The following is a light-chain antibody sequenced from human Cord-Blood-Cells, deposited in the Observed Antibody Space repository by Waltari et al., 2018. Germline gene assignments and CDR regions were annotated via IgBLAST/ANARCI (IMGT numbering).Light chain of an antibody. CDR3: QSADSSGTYPV. Sequence: SYELTQPPSVSVSPGQTARITCPGDAFPQQYAYWYQQKPGQAPVLVIYKDSERPSGIPERFSGSSSGTTVTLTISGVQAEDEADYYCQSADSSGTYPVFGGGTKLTVL. CDR2: KDS. CDR1: AFPQQY. J-gene: IGLJ3*02. V-gene: IGLV3-25*03.